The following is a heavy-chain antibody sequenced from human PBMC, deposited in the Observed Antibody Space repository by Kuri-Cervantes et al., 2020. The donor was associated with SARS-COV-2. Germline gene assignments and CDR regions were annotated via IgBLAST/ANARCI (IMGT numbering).Heavy chain of an antibody. D-gene: IGHD6-13*01. J-gene: IGHJ4*02. CDR2: MNPNSGNT. CDR1: GYTFTSYD. CDR3: ARDPKRSSSWYAEGLHFDY. Sequence: ASVKVSCKASGYTFTSYDINWVRQATGQGLEWMGWMNPNSGNTGYAQKFQGRVTITRNTSISTAYMELSSLRSEDTAVYYCARDPKRSSSWYAEGLHFDYWGQGTLVTVSS. V-gene: IGHV1-8*03.